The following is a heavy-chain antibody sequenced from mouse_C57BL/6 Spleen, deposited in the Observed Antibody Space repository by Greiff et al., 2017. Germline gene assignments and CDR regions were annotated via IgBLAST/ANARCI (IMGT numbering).Heavy chain of an antibody. D-gene: IGHD1-1*01. J-gene: IGHJ1*03. V-gene: IGHV1-80*01. Sequence: QVQLQQSGAELVKPGASVKISCKASGYAFSSYWMNWVKQRPGKGLEWIGQIYPGDGDTKYNGKFKGKATLTADKTSSTAYMQLSSLTSEDSAVYFCARRTVVALHWYFDVWGTGTTVTVSS. CDR1: GYAFSSYW. CDR3: ARRTVVALHWYFDV. CDR2: IYPGDGDT.